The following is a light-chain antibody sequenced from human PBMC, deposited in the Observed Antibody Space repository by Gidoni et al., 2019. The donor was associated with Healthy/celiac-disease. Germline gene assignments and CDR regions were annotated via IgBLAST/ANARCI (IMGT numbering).Light chain of an antibody. Sequence: EIVLTQSPGTLSLSPGEKATLSCRSSPSVSSSYLAWYQQEPGQAPRLLIYGASSRATGSPDRFSGSGSGTDFTLTISRLEPEDFAVYYCQQYGSSPGTFGQGTKLEIK. CDR3: QQYGSSPGT. J-gene: IGKJ2*01. CDR1: PSVSSSY. CDR2: GAS. V-gene: IGKV3-20*01.